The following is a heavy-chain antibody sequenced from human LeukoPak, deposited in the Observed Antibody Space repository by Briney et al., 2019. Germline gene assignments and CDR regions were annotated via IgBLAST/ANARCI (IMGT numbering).Heavy chain of an antibody. CDR1: GFSFSDCS. D-gene: IGHD2-21*01. V-gene: IGHV3-33*01. CDR2: IRYDGSDK. Sequence: PGGSLRLSCAASGFSFSDCSMHWARQAPGKGLEWVAVIRYDGSDKTYADSVRGRFTISRDNSKNTLYLQLNSLRAEDTAVYYCARRDSYAFDIWGQGTMVTVSS. J-gene: IGHJ3*02. CDR3: ARRDSYAFDI.